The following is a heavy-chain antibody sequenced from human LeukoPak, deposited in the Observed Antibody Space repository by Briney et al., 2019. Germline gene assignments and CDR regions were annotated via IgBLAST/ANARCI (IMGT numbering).Heavy chain of an antibody. V-gene: IGHV3-30*04. CDR1: GFTFSDSA. Sequence: GGSLRLSCAASGFTFSDSAMHWVRQAPGKGLEWVAVISYDGSNKYYADSVKGRFTISRDNSKNTLYLQMNSLRAEDTAVYYCAGDRWYYYDSSDYYHDAFDIWGQGTMVTVSS. D-gene: IGHD3-22*01. J-gene: IGHJ3*02. CDR2: ISYDGSNK. CDR3: AGDRWYYYDSSDYYHDAFDI.